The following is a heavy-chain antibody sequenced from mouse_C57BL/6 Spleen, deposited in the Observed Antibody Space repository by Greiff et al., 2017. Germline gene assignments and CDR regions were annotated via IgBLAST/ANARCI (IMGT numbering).Heavy chain of an antibody. CDR3: GRVTSVVEGYFDV. Sequence: VQLQQSVAELVRPGASVKLSCTASGFNIKNSYMHWVKQRPEQGLEWIGRIDPANGNTKYAPQFQGKATITADTSSNTAYRQRSSLTSEDTDFYYWGRVTSVVEGYFDVWGTGTTVTVSS. CDR1: GFNIKNSY. CDR2: IDPANGNT. J-gene: IGHJ1*03. V-gene: IGHV14-3*01. D-gene: IGHD1-1*01.